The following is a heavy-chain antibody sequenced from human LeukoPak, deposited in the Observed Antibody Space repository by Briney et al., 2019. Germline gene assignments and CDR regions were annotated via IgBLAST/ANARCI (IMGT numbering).Heavy chain of an antibody. CDR1: GFTFSSYS. J-gene: IGHJ4*02. CDR3: ARDYADYVGYFFFDY. CDR2: ISTSGSYI. Sequence: PGGSLRLSCAASGFTFSSYSMHWVRQAPGKGLEWVSSISTSGSYIYYADSLKGRFTISRDNAKNSLFLQMNSLRAEDTAVYYCARDYADYVGYFFFDYWGQGTLVTVSS. V-gene: IGHV3-21*04. D-gene: IGHD4-17*01.